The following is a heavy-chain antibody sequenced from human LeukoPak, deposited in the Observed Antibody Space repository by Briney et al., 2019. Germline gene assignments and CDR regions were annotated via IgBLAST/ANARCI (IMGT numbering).Heavy chain of an antibody. CDR2: ISSNGGST. J-gene: IGHJ3*02. CDR1: GFTFSRYA. D-gene: IGHD1-26*01. Sequence: GGSLRLSCSASGFTFSRYAMHWVRQAPGKGLEYVSAISSNGGSTYYADSVKGRFTISRDNSKNTLYLQMSSLRAEDTAVYYCARDPICRNYYGSGAFDIWGQGTMVTSLQ. CDR3: ARDPICRNYYGSGAFDI. V-gene: IGHV3-64D*06.